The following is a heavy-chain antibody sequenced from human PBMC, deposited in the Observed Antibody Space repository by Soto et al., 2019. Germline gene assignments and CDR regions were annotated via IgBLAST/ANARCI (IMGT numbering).Heavy chain of an antibody. V-gene: IGHV1-24*01. Sequence: ASVKVSCKVSGYTLTELSMHWVRQAPGKGFEWMGGFDPEDGETIYAQKFQGRVTMTEDTSTDTAYMELSSLRSEDTAVYYCVCPGYSSGWYFDYWGQGTLVTVSS. CDR3: VCPGYSSGWYFDY. D-gene: IGHD6-19*01. CDR1: GYTLTELS. CDR2: FDPEDGET. J-gene: IGHJ4*02.